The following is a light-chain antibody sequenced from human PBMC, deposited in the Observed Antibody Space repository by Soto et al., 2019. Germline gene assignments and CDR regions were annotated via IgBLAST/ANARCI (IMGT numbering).Light chain of an antibody. CDR3: QQYNSYRGT. Sequence: DIQMTQYHYTLSEFVGERVSITCGASQSISSWLTWYQQTPGKAPKLLIYDASSFESVVPSRFSGSGSVTEFTLTISSLQPDDFATYYCQQYNSYRGTFGQGTKVDIK. CDR2: DAS. V-gene: IGKV1-5*01. J-gene: IGKJ1*01. CDR1: QSISSW.